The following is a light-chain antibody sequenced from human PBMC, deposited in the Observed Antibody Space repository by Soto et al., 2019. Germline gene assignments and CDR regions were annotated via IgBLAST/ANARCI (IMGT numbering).Light chain of an antibody. J-gene: IGLJ1*01. V-gene: IGLV2-14*01. CDR1: SSDIGGYNY. CDR3: TSYTSSTTPYV. Sequence: QSALTQPASVSGSPGQSITISCTGTSSDIGGYNYVSWYQHHPGRAPKLLIYDVSNRPSGISDRFSGSKSANTASLTISGLQAEDEADYYCTSYTSSTTPYVFGTGTQRTVL. CDR2: DVS.